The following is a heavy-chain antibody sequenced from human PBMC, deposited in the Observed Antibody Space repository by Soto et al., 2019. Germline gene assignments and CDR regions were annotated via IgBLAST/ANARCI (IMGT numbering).Heavy chain of an antibody. CDR2: IFHSGNA. CDR1: GGSIRNVY. J-gene: IGHJ4*01. D-gene: IGHD2-15*01. V-gene: IGHV4-59*01. CDR3: ARAHAPTLPFDS. Sequence: PSETLSLTCTVSGGSIRNVYWSWIRQAPGKGLEWIGFIFHSGNAKHNPSLKSRVTISVDTSKNQFSLSLDSVTAADTAVYFCARAHAPTLPFDSWGQGTLVTVSS.